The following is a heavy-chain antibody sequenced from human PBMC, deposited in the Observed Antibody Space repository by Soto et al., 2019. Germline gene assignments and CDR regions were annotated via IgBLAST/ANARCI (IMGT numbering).Heavy chain of an antibody. Sequence: GESLKISCKGSGYSFTIYWIGWVRQMPGKGLEWMGILYPGDSDFRYSPSFKGNVIISADKSIGAAYLQWISLKASDTAMYYCARQGGRYCSSTSCLYYFDYWGQGTLVTVSS. CDR1: GYSFTIYW. V-gene: IGHV5-51*01. D-gene: IGHD2-2*01. CDR3: ARQGGRYCSSTSCLYYFDY. J-gene: IGHJ4*02. CDR2: LYPGDSDF.